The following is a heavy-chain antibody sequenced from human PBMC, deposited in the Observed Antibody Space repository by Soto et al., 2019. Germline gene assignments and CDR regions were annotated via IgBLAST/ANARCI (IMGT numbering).Heavy chain of an antibody. CDR1: GFTFSSYA. D-gene: IGHD3-22*01. J-gene: IGHJ4*02. V-gene: IGHV3-23*01. CDR2: ISGSGGST. Sequence: GGSLRLSCAASGFTFSSYAMSWVRQAPGKGLEWVSAISGSGGSTDYAAPVKGRFTISRDDSKNTLYLQMNSLKTEDTAVYYCTAMIVVAPSYWGQGTLVTVSS. CDR3: TAMIVVAPSY.